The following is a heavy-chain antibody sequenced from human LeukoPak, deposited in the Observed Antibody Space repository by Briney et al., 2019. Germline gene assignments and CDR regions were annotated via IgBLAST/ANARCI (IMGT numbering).Heavy chain of an antibody. D-gene: IGHD5-18*01. Sequence: GESLKISCKGSGYSFTSHWIGWVRQLPGKGLEWMGFIYPGDSDTRYSPSFQGQVTISADKSINTAYLQWSSLKASDTAMYFCARHWILDYWGQGTLVTVSS. V-gene: IGHV5-51*01. J-gene: IGHJ4*02. CDR2: IYPGDSDT. CDR3: ARHWILDY. CDR1: GYSFTSHW.